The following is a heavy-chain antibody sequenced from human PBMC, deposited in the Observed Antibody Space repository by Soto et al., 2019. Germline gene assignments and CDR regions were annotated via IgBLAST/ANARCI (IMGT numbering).Heavy chain of an antibody. CDR1: GYTLTELS. V-gene: IGHV1-24*01. Sequence: VASVKVSCKVSGYTLTELSMHWVRQAPGKGLEWMGGFDPEDGETIYAQKFQGRVAMTEDTSTDTAYMELSSLRSEDTAVYYCATNTFCSGGSCLLYWGQGTLVTVSS. J-gene: IGHJ4*02. CDR2: FDPEDGET. D-gene: IGHD2-15*01. CDR3: ATNTFCSGGSCLLY.